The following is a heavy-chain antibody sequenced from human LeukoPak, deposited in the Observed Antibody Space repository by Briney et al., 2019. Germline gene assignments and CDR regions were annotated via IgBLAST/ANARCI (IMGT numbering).Heavy chain of an antibody. V-gene: IGHV3-66*01. J-gene: IGHJ6*01. CDR2: IYSGGST. D-gene: IGHD3-3*01. CDR3: ARDSGLITYYDFWSGNHYGMDV. Sequence: PGGSLRLSCAASGFTVSSNYMSWVRQAPGKGLEWVSVIYSGGSTYYADSVKGRFTISRDNSKNTLYLQMNSLRAEDTAVYYCARDSGLITYYDFWSGNHYGMDVWGQGTTVTV. CDR1: GFTVSSNY.